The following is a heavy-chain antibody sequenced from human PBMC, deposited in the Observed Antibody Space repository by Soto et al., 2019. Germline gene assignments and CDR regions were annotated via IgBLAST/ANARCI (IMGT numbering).Heavy chain of an antibody. CDR2: ISASNGST. CDR1: GYTFTSYY. CDR3: ARDHCSGGSCYFPPVDY. D-gene: IGHD2-15*01. J-gene: IGHJ4*02. V-gene: IGHV1-18*04. Sequence: ASVKVSCKASGYTFTSYYIYWVRQAPGQGLEWMGIISASNGSTNYAQKLQGRVTMTTDTSTSTAYMELRSLRSDDTAVYYCARDHCSGGSCYFPPVDYWGQGTLVTVSS.